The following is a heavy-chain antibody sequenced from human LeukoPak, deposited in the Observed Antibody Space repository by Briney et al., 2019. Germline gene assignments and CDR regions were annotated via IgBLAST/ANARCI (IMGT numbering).Heavy chain of an antibody. CDR3: ARERPYSSIPRGWFDP. CDR2: IIPIFGTV. D-gene: IGHD6-13*01. Sequence: ASVKVSCKASGGTFSSYAISWVRQAPGQGLEWMGGIIPIFGTVNYAQKFQGRVTITTDESTSTAYMELSSLRSEDTAVYYCARERPYSSIPRGWFDPWGQGTLVTVSS. CDR1: GGTFSSYA. J-gene: IGHJ5*02. V-gene: IGHV1-69*05.